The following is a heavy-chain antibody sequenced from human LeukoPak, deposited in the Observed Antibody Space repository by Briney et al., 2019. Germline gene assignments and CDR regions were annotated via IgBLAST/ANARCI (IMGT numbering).Heavy chain of an antibody. CDR3: ARDQVDSSGYHIDY. Sequence: GGSLRLSCAASGFSVSSNYMSWVRQAPGKGLEWVSIIYSGDSTFYADSVKGRFTISRDNSKNTLYLQMNSLRAEDTAVYYCARDQVDSSGYHIDYWGQGTLVTVSS. CDR2: IYSGDST. CDR1: GFSVSSNY. V-gene: IGHV3-66*01. D-gene: IGHD3-22*01. J-gene: IGHJ4*02.